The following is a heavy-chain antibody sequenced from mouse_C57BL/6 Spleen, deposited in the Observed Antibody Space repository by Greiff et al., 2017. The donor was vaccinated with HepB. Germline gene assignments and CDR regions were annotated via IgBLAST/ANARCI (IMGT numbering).Heavy chain of an antibody. CDR2: IDPEDGET. D-gene: IGHD1-1*01. Sequence: VQLKESGAELVKPGASVKLSCTVSGFNIKDYYMYWVKQRTEQGLEWIGRIDPEDGETKYAPKFQVKATITADTSSNTAYLKLSSLTSEDTAVYYCAREDYYGSFAYWGQGTLVTVSA. J-gene: IGHJ3*01. V-gene: IGHV14-2*01. CDR1: GFNIKDYY. CDR3: AREDYYGSFAY.